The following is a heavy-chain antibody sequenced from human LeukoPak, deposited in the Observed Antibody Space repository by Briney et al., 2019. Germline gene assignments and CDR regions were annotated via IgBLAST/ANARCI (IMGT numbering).Heavy chain of an antibody. Sequence: GGSLRLSCAASGFTFTSYSMNWVRQAPGKGLEWVSYISGGSGTIYYADSVKGRFTISRDNAKNSLYLQMNSLRAEDTAVYYCARRSGGAGDYWGQGTLVTVSS. D-gene: IGHD5-12*01. CDR1: GFTFTSYS. CDR3: ARRSGGAGDY. J-gene: IGHJ4*02. V-gene: IGHV3-48*01. CDR2: ISGGSGTI.